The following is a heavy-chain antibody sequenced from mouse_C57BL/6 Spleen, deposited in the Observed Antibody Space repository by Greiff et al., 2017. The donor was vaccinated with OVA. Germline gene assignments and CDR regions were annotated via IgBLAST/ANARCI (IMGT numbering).Heavy chain of an antibody. CDR2: IYPYNGVS. CDR3: ARKDIELGSYAMDY. Sequence: EVQRVESGPELVKPGASVTISCKASGYSFTGYYMHWVKQSHGNILDWIGYIYPYNGVSSYNQKFKGKATLTVDKSSSTAYMELRSLTSEDSAVYYCARKDIELGSYAMDYWGQGTSGTVSS. CDR1: GYSFTGYY. V-gene: IGHV1-31*01. D-gene: IGHD4-1*01. J-gene: IGHJ4*01.